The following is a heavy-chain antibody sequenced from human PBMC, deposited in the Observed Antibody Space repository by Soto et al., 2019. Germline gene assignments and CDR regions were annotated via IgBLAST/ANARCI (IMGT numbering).Heavy chain of an antibody. CDR2: IYYSGGT. J-gene: IGHJ4*02. V-gene: IGHV4-31*03. Sequence: QVQLQESGPGLVKPSQTLSLTCTVSGGSISSGGYYWSWIRQHPGKGLEWIGYIYYSGGTYYNPSLKIRVTMSVDTSKNQFSLKLRSVTAADTAGYYWARTGYYREADYWGQGTLLTVSS. CDR3: ARTGYYREADY. CDR1: GGSISSGGYY. D-gene: IGHD3-9*01.